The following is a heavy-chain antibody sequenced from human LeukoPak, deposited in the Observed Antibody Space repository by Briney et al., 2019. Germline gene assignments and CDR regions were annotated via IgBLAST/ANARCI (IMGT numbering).Heavy chain of an antibody. D-gene: IGHD3-22*01. Sequence: GSSVKVSCKASEGTFSSYAISWVRQAPGQGLEWMGGIIPIFGTANYAQKFQGRVTITTDESTSTAYMELSSLRAEDTAVYYCASPITMIFGGDHDAFDIWGQGTMVTVSS. V-gene: IGHV1-69*05. J-gene: IGHJ3*02. CDR3: ASPITMIFGGDHDAFDI. CDR2: IIPIFGTA. CDR1: EGTFSSYA.